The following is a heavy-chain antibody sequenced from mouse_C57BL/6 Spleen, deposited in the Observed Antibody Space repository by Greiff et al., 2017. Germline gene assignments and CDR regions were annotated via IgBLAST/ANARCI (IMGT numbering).Heavy chain of an antibody. D-gene: IGHD2-3*01. CDR2: IYPSDSET. CDR3: ARAYDGYLGAMDY. J-gene: IGHJ4*01. V-gene: IGHV1-61*01. CDR1: GYTFTSYW. Sequence: VQLQQPGAELVRPGSSVKLSCKASGYTFTSYWMDWVKQRPGQGLEWIGNIYPSDSETHYNQKFKDKATLTVDKSSSTAYMQLSSLTSEDSAVYYCARAYDGYLGAMDYWGQGTSVTVSS.